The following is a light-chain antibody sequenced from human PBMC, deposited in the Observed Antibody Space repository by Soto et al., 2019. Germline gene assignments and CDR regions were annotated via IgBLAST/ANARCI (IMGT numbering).Light chain of an antibody. CDR3: QQRSKWRT. CDR2: GAS. Sequence: VMTQSPATLSVSPGERVTLSCRAGQSVATNLAWYQQRPGQAPRLLIYGASKRAIGLPARFSGSGSGTEFTLTISSLQSEDFAVYYCQQRSKWRTFGQGTKVDI. CDR1: QSVATN. J-gene: IGKJ1*01. V-gene: IGKV3-15*01.